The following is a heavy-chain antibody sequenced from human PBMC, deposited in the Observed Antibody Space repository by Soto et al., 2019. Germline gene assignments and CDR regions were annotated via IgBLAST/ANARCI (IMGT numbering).Heavy chain of an antibody. CDR2: IYHSGST. CDR1: GDSISRSAW. V-gene: IGHV4-4*02. D-gene: IGHD5-12*01. Sequence: QVQLQESGPGLVKPSGTLSLTCAVSGDSISRSAWWTWVRQPPGKGLEWIGEIYHSGSTIYNPSLRSRVTISVDKSKNQFSLKLSSVTAADTAVYYCARAKEEGLRFALDFWGQGTMVTVSS. J-gene: IGHJ3*01. CDR3: ARAKEEGLRFALDF.